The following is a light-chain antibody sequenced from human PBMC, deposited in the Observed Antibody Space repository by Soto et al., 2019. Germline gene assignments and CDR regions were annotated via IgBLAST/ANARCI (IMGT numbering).Light chain of an antibody. CDR1: QSISSW. CDR3: QQYNSYWT. CDR2: KAS. J-gene: IGKJ1*01. Sequence: QMTQSPSTLSASVGDRVPITCRASQSISSWLAWYQQKPGKAPKLLIYKASSLESGVPSRFSGSGSGTEFTLTISSLQPDDFATYYCQQYNSYWTFGQGTKVDI. V-gene: IGKV1-5*03.